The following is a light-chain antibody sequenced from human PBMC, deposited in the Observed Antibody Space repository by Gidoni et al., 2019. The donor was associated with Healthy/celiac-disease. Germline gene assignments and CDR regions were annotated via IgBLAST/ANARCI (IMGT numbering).Light chain of an antibody. Sequence: QSALTQPRSVSGSPGQSVTISCTGTSSDVGGYNYVSWYQQHPGKAPKLMIYDVSKRPSGVPDRFSGSKSGNPASLTISLLQAEDEADYYCCSYAGSYTVVFGGGTKLTVL. J-gene: IGLJ2*01. V-gene: IGLV2-11*01. CDR3: CSYAGSYTVV. CDR1: SSDVGGYNY. CDR2: DVS.